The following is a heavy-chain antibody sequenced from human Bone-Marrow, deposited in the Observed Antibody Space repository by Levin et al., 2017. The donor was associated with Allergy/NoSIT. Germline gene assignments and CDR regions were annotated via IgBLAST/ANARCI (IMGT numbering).Heavy chain of an antibody. CDR3: ARVEYSSRPIDY. J-gene: IGHJ4*02. D-gene: IGHD6-6*01. CDR1: GASISSGDGY. CDR2: IYYSGTT. Sequence: SCTVSGASISSGDGYWSWIRQSPGKGLEWIGFIYYSGTTYYNPSLKSRLTISVDTSKNQFSLKLSSVTAADTAVYYCARVEYSSRPIDYWGQGTLVTVSS. V-gene: IGHV4-30-4*01.